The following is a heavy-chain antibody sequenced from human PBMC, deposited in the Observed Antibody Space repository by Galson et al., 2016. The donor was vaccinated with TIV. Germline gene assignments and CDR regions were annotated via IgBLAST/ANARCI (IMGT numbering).Heavy chain of an antibody. D-gene: IGHD4-17*01. CDR1: GFTFSRYG. CDR3: ASGSNYGDFGGPEFDY. Sequence: SLRLSCATSGFTFSRYGMHWVRQAPGKGLEWLAAIWYDGSHTYYGDSVKGRFTISRDNSKNTLYLQMNSLRAEDTAVYYCASGSNYGDFGGPEFDYWGRGTLVTVSS. CDR2: IWYDGSHT. V-gene: IGHV3-33*01. J-gene: IGHJ4*02.